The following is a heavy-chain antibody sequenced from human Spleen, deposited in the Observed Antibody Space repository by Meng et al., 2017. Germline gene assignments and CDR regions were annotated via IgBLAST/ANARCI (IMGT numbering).Heavy chain of an antibody. CDR3: AKEEVPNDY. CDR2: ISISGGRT. J-gene: IGHJ4*02. D-gene: IGHD1-1*01. CDR1: GFTFSIYS. Sequence: GGSLRLSCAASGFTFSIYSMNWVRQAPGKGLEWVSGISISGGRTYYADSVKGRFTISRDNSKNTLYLQMNSLRAEDTAVYFCAKEEVPNDYWGQGTLVTVSS. V-gene: IGHV3-23*01.